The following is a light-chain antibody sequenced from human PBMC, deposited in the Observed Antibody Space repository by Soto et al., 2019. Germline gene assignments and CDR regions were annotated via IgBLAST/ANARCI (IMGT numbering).Light chain of an antibody. CDR1: SSDVGYYNF. Sequence: QSALTQPRSVSGSPGQSVTISCTGTSSDVGYYNFVSWYQQHPGKAPKLMIYDVTKRPSGVPDRFSGSKSGNTASVTISGLQAEDEADYYCCSYAGNYTWVFGGGTKLTVL. V-gene: IGLV2-11*01. CDR3: CSYAGNYTWV. CDR2: DVT. J-gene: IGLJ3*02.